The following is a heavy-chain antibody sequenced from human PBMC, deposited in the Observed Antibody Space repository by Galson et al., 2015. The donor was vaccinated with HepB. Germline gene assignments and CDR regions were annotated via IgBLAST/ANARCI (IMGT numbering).Heavy chain of an antibody. Sequence: SLRLSCAASGFTFSSYAMHWVRQAPGKGLEWVAVISYDGSNKYYADSVKGRFTISRDNSKDTLYLQMNSLRAEDTAVYFCARDDDTSGHSSHFGYWGQGTLVTVSS. D-gene: IGHD3-22*01. CDR3: ARDDDTSGHSSHFGY. J-gene: IGHJ4*02. V-gene: IGHV3-30-3*01. CDR1: GFTFSSYA. CDR2: ISYDGSNK.